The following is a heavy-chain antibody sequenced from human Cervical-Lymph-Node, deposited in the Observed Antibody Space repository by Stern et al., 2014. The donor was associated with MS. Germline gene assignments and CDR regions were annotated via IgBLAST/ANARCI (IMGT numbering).Heavy chain of an antibody. CDR2: VWYDGSNK. Sequence: VQLVESGGGVVQPGRSLRLPCAASGFTFSSYGMHWVRQAPGKGMAWVAVVWYDGSNKYYADSVKGRFTISRDNSKNTLYLQMNSLRAEDTAVYYCARSSSPSPYYYYGMDVWGQGTTVTVSS. V-gene: IGHV3-33*01. D-gene: IGHD6-13*01. J-gene: IGHJ6*02. CDR1: GFTFSSYG. CDR3: ARSSSPSPYYYYGMDV.